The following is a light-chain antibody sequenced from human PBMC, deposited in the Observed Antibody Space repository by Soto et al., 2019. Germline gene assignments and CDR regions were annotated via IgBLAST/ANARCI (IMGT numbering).Light chain of an antibody. CDR3: QQYNTLSLIT. CDR2: GAS. CDR1: QSIGSN. V-gene: IGKV3-15*01. J-gene: IGKJ5*01. Sequence: EIVMTQSPATLSVSPGDTATLSCRASQSIGSNVGWYQQKPGQAPRLLIYGASTRATGISARFSGSGSGTEFSLTISSLQSEDLAVYYFQQYNTLSLITFGQGTRLEIK.